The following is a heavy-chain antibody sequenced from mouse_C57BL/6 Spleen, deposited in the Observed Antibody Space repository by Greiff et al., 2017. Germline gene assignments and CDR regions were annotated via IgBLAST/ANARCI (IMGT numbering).Heavy chain of an antibody. J-gene: IGHJ2*01. V-gene: IGHV6-3*01. CDR1: GFTFSNYW. CDR2: IRLKSDNYAT. Sequence: EVKLVESGGGLVQPGGSMKLSCVASGFTFSNYWMNWVRQSPEKGLEWVAQIRLKSDNYATHYAESVKGRFTISRDDSKSSVYLQMNNLRAEDTGIYYCTGSSGYFDYWGQGTTRTVSS. D-gene: IGHD3-2*02. CDR3: TGSSGYFDY.